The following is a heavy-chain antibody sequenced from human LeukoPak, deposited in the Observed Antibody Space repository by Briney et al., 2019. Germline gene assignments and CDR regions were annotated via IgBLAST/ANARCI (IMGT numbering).Heavy chain of an antibody. CDR2: ISGSGGST. J-gene: IGHJ4*02. CDR3: AKVFYYDSSGYFDC. Sequence: PGGSLRLSCVASGFPFRSYAMTWVRQAPGEGLEWVSAISGSGGSTYYPDSVKGRFTISRDNSKNTLSLQMNSLRAEDTAVYYCAKVFYYDSSGYFDCWGQGTLVTVSS. D-gene: IGHD3-22*01. CDR1: GFPFRSYA. V-gene: IGHV3-23*01.